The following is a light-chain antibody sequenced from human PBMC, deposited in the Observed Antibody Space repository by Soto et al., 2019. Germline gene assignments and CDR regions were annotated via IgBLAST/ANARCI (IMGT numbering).Light chain of an antibody. CDR2: LNSDGSH. J-gene: IGLJ2*01. CDR1: SGHSSYA. CDR3: QTGGTGVV. V-gene: IGLV4-69*01. Sequence: QLVLTQSPSASASLGASVKLTCTLSSGHSSYAIAWHQQQPEKGPRYLMKLNSDGSHSKGDGIPDRFSGSSSGAQRYLTISLPHSEDNADHYFQTGGTGVVFGGGTKLTLL.